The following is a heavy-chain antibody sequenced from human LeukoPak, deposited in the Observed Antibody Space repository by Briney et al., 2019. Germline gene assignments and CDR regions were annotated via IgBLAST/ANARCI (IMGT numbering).Heavy chain of an antibody. J-gene: IGHJ6*03. Sequence: ASVKVSCKASGGTFSSYGISWVRQAPGQGLEWMGWISAYNGNTNYAQKLQGRVTMTTDTSTSTAYMELRSLRSDDTAVYYCARGGENTAMVTGFGYYYYYYMDVWGKGTTVTVSS. CDR2: ISAYNGNT. CDR1: GGTFSSYG. CDR3: ARGGENTAMVTGFGYYYYYYMDV. V-gene: IGHV1-18*01. D-gene: IGHD5-18*01.